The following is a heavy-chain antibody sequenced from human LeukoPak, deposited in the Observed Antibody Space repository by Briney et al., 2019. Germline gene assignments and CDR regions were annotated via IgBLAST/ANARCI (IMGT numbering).Heavy chain of an antibody. J-gene: IGHJ3*02. CDR2: IKQDGSEK. Sequence: GGSLRLSCTASTLTLNNYWMSWVRQAPGKGLEWVANIKQDGSEKFHVDSVKGRFTISRDNAKNSLCLQMNSLRAEDTAVYYCARLVWGGGSLDAFDIWGQGTMVTVSS. V-gene: IGHV3-7*02. CDR3: ARLVWGGGSLDAFDI. CDR1: TLTLNNYW. D-gene: IGHD3-16*01.